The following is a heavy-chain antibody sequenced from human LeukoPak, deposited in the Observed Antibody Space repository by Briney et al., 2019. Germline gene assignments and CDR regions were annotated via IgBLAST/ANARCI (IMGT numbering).Heavy chain of an antibody. CDR2: IYPSDSET. D-gene: IGHD3-10*01. J-gene: IGHJ4*02. V-gene: IGHV5-51*01. CDR1: GYSFNTFW. Sequence: GESLQISCEGSGYSFNTFWIGWVRQTPETGLEWMGNIYPSDSETKYRPSFQGQVTFSVDKSINTAYLRLSSLKASDTAMYYCARLIYYGSGRTYFFDSWGQGTLVTVSS. CDR3: ARLIYYGSGRTYFFDS.